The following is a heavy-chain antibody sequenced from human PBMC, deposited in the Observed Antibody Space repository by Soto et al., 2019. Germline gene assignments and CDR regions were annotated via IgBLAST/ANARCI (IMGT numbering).Heavy chain of an antibody. CDR2: IIPILGIA. Sequence: QVQLVQSGAEVQKPGSSVKVSCKASGGTFSSYTISWVRQAPGQGLEWMGRIIPILGIANYAQKFQGRVTITADKSTSTAYMELSSLRSEDTAVYYCARELGADYYDFWSGFDYWGQGTLVTVSS. V-gene: IGHV1-69*08. CDR1: GGTFSSYT. CDR3: ARELGADYYDFWSGFDY. D-gene: IGHD3-3*01. J-gene: IGHJ4*02.